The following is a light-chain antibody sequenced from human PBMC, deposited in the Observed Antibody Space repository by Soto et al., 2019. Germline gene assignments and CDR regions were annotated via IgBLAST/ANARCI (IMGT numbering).Light chain of an antibody. J-gene: IGKJ5*01. CDR2: DVS. V-gene: IGKV1-33*01. Sequence: IPMTQSPPSLSVSVGDRVTITCQASQDISNYLHWFQQKPGKAPQLLIFDVSNLQTGVPSRFSGGGSGTDFTFTISILQPEDIGTYYWQQYDNLPITFGQGTRLEIK. CDR3: QQYDNLPIT. CDR1: QDISNY.